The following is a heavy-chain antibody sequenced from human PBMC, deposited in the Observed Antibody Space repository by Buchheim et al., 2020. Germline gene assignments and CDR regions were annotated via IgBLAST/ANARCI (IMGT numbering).Heavy chain of an antibody. V-gene: IGHV3-11*01. J-gene: IGHJ6*02. CDR1: GFTFSDYY. Sequence: QVQLVESGGGLVKPGGSLRLSCAASGFTFSDYYMSWLRQSPGKWMEWVSYTITSGSTIYYADSGKYRFTLCWGTSTNSQYLQSNSLRAEYTAVYYCARAGKWELLHLMDVWGQGTT. CDR3: ARAGKWELLHLMDV. CDR2: TITSGSTI. D-gene: IGHD1-26*01.